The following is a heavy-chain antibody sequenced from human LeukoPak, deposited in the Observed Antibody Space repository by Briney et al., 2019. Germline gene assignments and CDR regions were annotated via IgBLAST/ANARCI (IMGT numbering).Heavy chain of an antibody. CDR2: ISGSGGST. CDR3: ANALYSRAAGYFQH. V-gene: IGHV3-23*01. D-gene: IGHD6-13*01. J-gene: IGHJ1*01. Sequence: GGSLRLSCAASGFSFHSYAMSWVRQAPGKGLEWVSAISGSGGSTYYADSVKGRFTISRDNSKNTLYLQMNSLRAEDTAVYYCANALYSRAAGYFQHWGQGTLVTVSS. CDR1: GFSFHSYA.